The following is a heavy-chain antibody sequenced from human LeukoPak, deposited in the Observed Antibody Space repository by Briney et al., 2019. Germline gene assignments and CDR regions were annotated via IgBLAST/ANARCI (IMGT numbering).Heavy chain of an antibody. CDR2: TYYRSKWYY. CDR1: VDSVSSNTAA. J-gene: IGHJ6*02. D-gene: IGHD2-15*01. V-gene: IGHV6-1*01. Sequence: SQTLSLPCALSVDSVSSNTAALNWVRQSPSGGLDWLRTTYYRSKWYYDYATSVSSRMAINPDTSKNLFSLQLKSVTPEDTAVYYCARDPGYYYAMDVWGQGTTVTVSS. CDR3: ARDPGYYYAMDV.